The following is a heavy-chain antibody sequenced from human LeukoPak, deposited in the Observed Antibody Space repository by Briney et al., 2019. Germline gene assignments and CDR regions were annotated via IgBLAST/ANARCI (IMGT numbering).Heavy chain of an antibody. V-gene: IGHV4-34*01. Sequence: PSETLSLTCAVYGGSFSSYYWSWIRQPPGKGLEWIGEINHSGSTNYNPSPKSRVTISVDTSKNQFSLKLSSVTAADTAVYYCARLELKGSGYPPFDYWGQGTLVTVSS. D-gene: IGHD3-3*01. CDR3: ARLELKGSGYPPFDY. CDR2: INHSGST. J-gene: IGHJ4*02. CDR1: GGSFSSYY.